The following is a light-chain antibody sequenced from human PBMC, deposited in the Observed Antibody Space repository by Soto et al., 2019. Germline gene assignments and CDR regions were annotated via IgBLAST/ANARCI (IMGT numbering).Light chain of an antibody. Sequence: QSALTQPASVSGSPGQSIAISCTGTSSGIGNSNYVSWYQQHPGKAPKLMIYGVGNRPSGVSDRFSGSKSGNTASLTISGLQPEDEADYYCSSSTSRTTSVFGGGTKVTVL. CDR3: SSSTSRTTSV. V-gene: IGLV2-14*01. CDR1: SSGIGNSNY. J-gene: IGLJ3*02. CDR2: GVG.